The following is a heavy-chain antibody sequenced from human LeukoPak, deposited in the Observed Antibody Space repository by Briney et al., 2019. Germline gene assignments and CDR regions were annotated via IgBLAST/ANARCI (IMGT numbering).Heavy chain of an antibody. Sequence: SETLSLTCAVYGGSFSGYYWSWIRQPPGKGLEWIGEINRSGSTNYNPSLKSRVTISVDTSKNQFSLKLSSVTAADTAVYYCARGRVGYCSGGSCYYYYYYGMDVWGQGTTVTVSS. D-gene: IGHD2-15*01. CDR2: INRSGST. J-gene: IGHJ6*02. CDR1: GGSFSGYY. CDR3: ARGRVGYCSGGSCYYYYYYGMDV. V-gene: IGHV4-34*01.